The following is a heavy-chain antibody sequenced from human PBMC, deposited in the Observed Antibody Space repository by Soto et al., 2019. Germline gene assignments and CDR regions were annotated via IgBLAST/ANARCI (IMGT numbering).Heavy chain of an antibody. J-gene: IGHJ5*02. D-gene: IGHD2-15*01. V-gene: IGHV1-18*01. CDR1: GYTFTTYG. Sequence: ASVKVSFKTSGYTFTTYGISWVRQAPGQGLEWMGWISTDKGHTNYAQKFQGRVTMTTDTSTSTAYMELRSLRSDDTAVYYCARVVGALGHWFDPWGQGTLVTGSS. CDR2: ISTDKGHT. CDR3: ARVVGALGHWFDP.